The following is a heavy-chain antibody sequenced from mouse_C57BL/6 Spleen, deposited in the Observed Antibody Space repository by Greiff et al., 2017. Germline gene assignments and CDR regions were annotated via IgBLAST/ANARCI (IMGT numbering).Heavy chain of an antibody. D-gene: IGHD3-2*02. Sequence: QVHVKQPGAELVRPGTSVKLSCKASGYTFTSYWMHWVKQRPGQGLEWIGVIDPSDSYTNNNQKFKGKATLTVDTSSRTAYMQLSSLTSEDSAVYYYAKTAQATWFAYWGQGTLVTVSA. CDR2: IDPSDSYT. CDR3: AKTAQATWFAY. J-gene: IGHJ3*01. CDR1: GYTFTSYW. V-gene: IGHV1-59*01.